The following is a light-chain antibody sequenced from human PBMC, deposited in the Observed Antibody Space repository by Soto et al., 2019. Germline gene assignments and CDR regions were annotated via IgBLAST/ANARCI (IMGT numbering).Light chain of an antibody. CDR3: QKYVEAPTT. CDR2: AAS. V-gene: IGKV1-27*01. Sequence: DFQMTQSPSSLSASVGDRVTITCRASQGINNYLAWYQQKPGKVPKLLIYAASALQSGVPSRFIGSGSGTDFTLTISSLQPEDAATYYCQKYVEAPTTFGQGTKLEIK. J-gene: IGKJ2*01. CDR1: QGINNY.